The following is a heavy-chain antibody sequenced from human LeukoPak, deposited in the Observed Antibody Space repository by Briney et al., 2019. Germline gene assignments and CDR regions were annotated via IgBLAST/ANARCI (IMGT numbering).Heavy chain of an antibody. V-gene: IGHV4-4*07. CDR2: IHFSGST. CDR3: ARDDSSRDDSSGYHV. CDR1: GGSINSYY. J-gene: IGHJ4*02. D-gene: IGHD3-22*01. Sequence: SETLSLTCTVFGGSINSYYWTWIRQSAEKGLEWIGRIHFSGSTNYNPALKSRVAISLDDSKNQFSLKLRSVTAADTAVYFCARDDSSRDDSSGYHVWGRGTLVTVSS.